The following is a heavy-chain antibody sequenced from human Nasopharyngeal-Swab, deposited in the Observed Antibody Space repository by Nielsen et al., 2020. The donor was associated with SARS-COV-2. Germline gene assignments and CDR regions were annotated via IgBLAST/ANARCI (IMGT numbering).Heavy chain of an antibody. V-gene: IGHV4-38-2*02. D-gene: IGHD4-17*01. CDR3: AGGTLLVTVTYNWFDP. CDR2: IYHSGST. J-gene: IGHJ5*02. CDR1: GYSISSGYY. Sequence: SETLSLTCTVSGYSISSGYYWGWIRQPPGKGLEWIGSIYHSGSTYYNPSLKSRVTISVDTSKNQFSLKLSSGTAADTAVYYCAGGTLLVTVTYNWFDPWGQGTLVTVSS.